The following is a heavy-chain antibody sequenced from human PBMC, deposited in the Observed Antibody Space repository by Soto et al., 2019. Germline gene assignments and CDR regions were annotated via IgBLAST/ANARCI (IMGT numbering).Heavy chain of an antibody. D-gene: IGHD5-12*01. CDR1: GGSISSYY. V-gene: IGHV4-59*01. J-gene: IGHJ4*02. CDR2: IYYSGST. CDR3: ARDGDGYNRGPFDY. Sequence: QVQLQESGPGLVKPSETLSLTCTVSGGSISSYYWSWIRQPPGKGLEWIGYIYYSGSTNYNPSLKSRVTISVDTSKNPCSLKLSSVTAADTAVYYCARDGDGYNRGPFDYWGQGTLVTVSS.